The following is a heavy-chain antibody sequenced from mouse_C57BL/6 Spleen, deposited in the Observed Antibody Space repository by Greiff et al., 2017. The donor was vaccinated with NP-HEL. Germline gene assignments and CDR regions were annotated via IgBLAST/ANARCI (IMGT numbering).Heavy chain of an antibody. Sequence: EVQLQQSGAELVRPGASVKLSCTASGFNIKDYYMHWVKQRPEQGLEWIGRIDPEDGDTEYAPKFQGKATMTADTSSNPAYLQLSSLTSEDTAVYYCTLAYYSKAWFAYWGQGTLVTVSA. D-gene: IGHD2-5*01. V-gene: IGHV14-1*01. CDR2: IDPEDGDT. CDR3: TLAYYSKAWFAY. CDR1: GFNIKDYY. J-gene: IGHJ3*01.